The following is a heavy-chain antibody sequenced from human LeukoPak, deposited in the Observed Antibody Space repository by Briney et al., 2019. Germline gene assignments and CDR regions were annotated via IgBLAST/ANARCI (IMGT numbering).Heavy chain of an antibody. V-gene: IGHV1-69*01. D-gene: IGHD3-10*01. CDR3: TREWAGYGSGSYFYY. CDR2: IIPLFGTA. CDR1: GGTFSSYA. Sequence: ASVKVSCKASGGTFSSYAISWVRQAPGQGLEWMGGIIPLFGTANYAQRFLGRVIITADESTSTTYMYPSSLKSEDTAVYYCTREWAGYGSGSYFYYWGQGTLVTVSS. J-gene: IGHJ4*02.